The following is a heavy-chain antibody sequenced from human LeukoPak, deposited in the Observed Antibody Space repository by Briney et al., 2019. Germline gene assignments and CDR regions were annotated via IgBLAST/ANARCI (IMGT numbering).Heavy chain of an antibody. CDR1: GGTFSSYA. Sequence: SVKVSCKASGGTFSSYAISWVRQAPGQGLEWMGRIIPILGIANYAQKFQGRVTNTADKSTSTAYMELSSLRSEDTAVYYCAREPLDYYDSSGYSLDYWGQGTLVTVSS. D-gene: IGHD3-22*01. J-gene: IGHJ4*02. CDR2: IIPILGIA. CDR3: AREPLDYYDSSGYSLDY. V-gene: IGHV1-69*04.